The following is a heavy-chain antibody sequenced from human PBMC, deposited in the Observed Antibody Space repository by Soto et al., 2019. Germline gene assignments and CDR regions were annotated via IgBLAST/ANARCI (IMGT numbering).Heavy chain of an antibody. D-gene: IGHD3-3*01. Sequence: QVQLVESGGGVVQPGRSLRLSCAASGFTFSSYGMHWVRQAPGQGLEWVAVISYDGSNKYYADSVKGRFTISRDNSKNTLYLQMISLRAEDTAVFYCAKRLASSLRFLEWSPNWFDPWGQGTLVTVSS. J-gene: IGHJ5*02. CDR3: AKRLASSLRFLEWSPNWFDP. CDR2: ISYDGSNK. CDR1: GFTFSSYG. V-gene: IGHV3-30*18.